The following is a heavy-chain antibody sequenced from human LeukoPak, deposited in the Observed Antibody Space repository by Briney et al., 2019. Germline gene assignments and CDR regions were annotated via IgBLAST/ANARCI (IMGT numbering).Heavy chain of an antibody. CDR3: ASTPFTIVRFLFDP. Sequence: SGTLSLTCAVSGGSISSGGYYWSWIRQHPGKGLEWIGYIYYSGSTYYNPSLKSRVTISVDTSKNQFSLKLSSVTAADTAVYYCASTPFTIVRFLFDPWGQGTLVTVSS. CDR2: IYYSGST. D-gene: IGHD3-10*01. J-gene: IGHJ5*02. CDR1: GGSISSGGYY. V-gene: IGHV4-31*11.